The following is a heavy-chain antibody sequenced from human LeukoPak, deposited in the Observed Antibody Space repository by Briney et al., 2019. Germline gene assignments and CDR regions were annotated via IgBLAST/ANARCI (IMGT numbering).Heavy chain of an antibody. Sequence: GGSLRLSCAASGFTFSSHWMSWVRQAPGKGLEWVANIKQDGSEKYYVDSVKGRFTISRDNAKNSLYLQMNSLRAEDTAVYYCARLRRDGYPRRYYFDYWGQGTLVTVSS. V-gene: IGHV3-7*01. D-gene: IGHD5-24*01. CDR3: ARLRRDGYPRRYYFDY. CDR2: IKQDGSEK. J-gene: IGHJ4*02. CDR1: GFTFSSHW.